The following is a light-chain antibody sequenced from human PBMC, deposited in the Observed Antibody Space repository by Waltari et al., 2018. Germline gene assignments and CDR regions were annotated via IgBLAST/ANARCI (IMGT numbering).Light chain of an antibody. CDR3: LQYNSKPYT. CDR1: QGISNY. J-gene: IGKJ2*01. CDR2: TAS. V-gene: IGKV1-17*01. Sequence: DIQMTQSPSSLSASVGDRVTIICRASQGISNYLSWYQQKPGKAPKRLIYTASSLESGVPSRFSGSGSGIEFTLTISSLQPEDFAAYYCLQYNSKPYTFGQGTKVEIK.